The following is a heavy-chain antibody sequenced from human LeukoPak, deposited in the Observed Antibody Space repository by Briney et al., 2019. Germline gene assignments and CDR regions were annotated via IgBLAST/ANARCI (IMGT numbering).Heavy chain of an antibody. V-gene: IGHV4-59*01. CDR1: GGSISSYY. J-gene: IGHJ6*02. D-gene: IGHD6-19*01. Sequence: SETLSLTCTVSGGSISSYYWSWIRQPPGKGLEWIGYIYYSGSTNYNPSLKSRVTISVDTSKNQFSLKLSSVTAADTAVYYCARDPGYSSGWYSGSYYYGMDVWGQGTTVTVSS. CDR3: ARDPGYSSGWYSGSYYYGMDV. CDR2: IYYSGST.